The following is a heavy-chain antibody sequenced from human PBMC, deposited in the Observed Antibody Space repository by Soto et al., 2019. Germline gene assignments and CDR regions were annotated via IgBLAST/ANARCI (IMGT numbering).Heavy chain of an antibody. D-gene: IGHD2-15*01. CDR1: GYTFTSYG. Sequence: ASVKVSCKASGYTFTSYGISWVRQAPGQGLEWMGIINPSGGSTSYAQKFQGRVTMTRDTSTSTVYMELSSLRSEDTAVYYCARGLGCSGGSCYSGWDYWGQGTLVTVSS. V-gene: IGHV1-46*01. CDR3: ARGLGCSGGSCYSGWDY. CDR2: INPSGGST. J-gene: IGHJ4*02.